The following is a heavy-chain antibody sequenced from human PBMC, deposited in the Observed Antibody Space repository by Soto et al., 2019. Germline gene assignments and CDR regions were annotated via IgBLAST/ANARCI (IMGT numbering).Heavy chain of an antibody. CDR2: IKGEADGGTT. Sequence: GGSLRLSCAASGFTFNNAWMSWVRQAPGKGLEWVGRIKGEADGGTTDYAAPVKGRVTISRDHSKDTLYLQMNSLKTEDTAVYYCSKGLSNGYYNFDYLGNGTPGTVSS. CDR1: GFTFNNAW. V-gene: IGHV3-15*01. J-gene: IGHJ4*01. D-gene: IGHD3-22*01. CDR3: SKGLSNGYYNFDY.